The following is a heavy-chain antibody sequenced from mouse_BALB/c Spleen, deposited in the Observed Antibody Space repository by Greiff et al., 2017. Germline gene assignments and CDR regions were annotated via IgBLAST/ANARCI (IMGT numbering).Heavy chain of an antibody. CDR2: ISRGSSTI. CDR3: ARARDDGSSYGAMDY. D-gene: IGHD1-1*01. CDR1: GFTFSSFG. V-gene: IGHV5-17*02. Sequence: EVHLVESGGGLVQPGGSRKLSCAASGFTFSSFGMHWVRQAPVKGLEWVAYISRGSSTIYYADTVKGRSTISRDNPTNTLFLQMTSLRSEDTAMYYGARARDDGSSYGAMDYWGQGTSVTVSA. J-gene: IGHJ4*01.